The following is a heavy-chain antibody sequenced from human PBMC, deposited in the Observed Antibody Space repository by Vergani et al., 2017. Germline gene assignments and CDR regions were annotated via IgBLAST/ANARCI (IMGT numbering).Heavy chain of an antibody. CDR2: IHYSENT. D-gene: IGHD6-19*01. J-gene: IGHJ5*02. CDR1: FDSIRNLY. Sequence: QVQLQESGPGLVKSSETLSLTCSVSFDSIRNLYCNWSRQPPGKGMEWIGSIHYSENTNYNPSLMTRVTISVDTSKNQFSLTLTSVTAADTAVYYCASDTHSGQRADRLGQGILVTVTS. V-gene: IGHV4-59*11. CDR3: ASDTHSGQRADR.